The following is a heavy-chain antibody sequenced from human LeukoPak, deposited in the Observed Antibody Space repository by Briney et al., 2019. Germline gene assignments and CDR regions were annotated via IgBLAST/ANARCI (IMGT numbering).Heavy chain of an antibody. D-gene: IGHD2-15*01. Sequence: SETLSLTCAVYGGSFSGYYWSWIRQPPGKGLEWIGEINHSGSTNHNPSLKSRVTISVDTSKNQFSLKLSSVTAADTAVYYCARKYCSGGSCYSEEAAFDIWGQGTMVTVSS. V-gene: IGHV4-34*01. J-gene: IGHJ3*02. CDR3: ARKYCSGGSCYSEEAAFDI. CDR1: GGSFSGYY. CDR2: INHSGST.